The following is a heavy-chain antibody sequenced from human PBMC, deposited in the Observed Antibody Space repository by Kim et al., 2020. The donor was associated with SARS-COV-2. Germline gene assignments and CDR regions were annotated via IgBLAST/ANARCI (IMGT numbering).Heavy chain of an antibody. CDR3: TGVIGTRAYFDC. D-gene: IGHD1-7*01. J-gene: IGHJ4*02. V-gene: IGHV3-33*01. Sequence: YYTDSVKGRFTISRDNSKNMLYLQMDSLRAEDTAVYFCTGVIGTRAYFDCWGQGTLVTVSS.